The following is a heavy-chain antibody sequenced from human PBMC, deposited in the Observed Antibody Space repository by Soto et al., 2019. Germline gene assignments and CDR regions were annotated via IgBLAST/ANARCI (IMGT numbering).Heavy chain of an antibody. CDR3: AREVRSTMIVVKGWFDP. D-gene: IGHD3-22*01. CDR2: IYYSGST. Sequence: QVQLQESGPGLVKPSQTLSLTCTVSGGSISSGGYYWSWIRQHPGKSLEWIGYIYYSGSTYYNPSLKSRVTISVDTSKNQFSLKLSSVTAADTAVYYCAREVRSTMIVVKGWFDPWGQGTLVTVSS. V-gene: IGHV4-31*03. J-gene: IGHJ5*02. CDR1: GGSISSGGYY.